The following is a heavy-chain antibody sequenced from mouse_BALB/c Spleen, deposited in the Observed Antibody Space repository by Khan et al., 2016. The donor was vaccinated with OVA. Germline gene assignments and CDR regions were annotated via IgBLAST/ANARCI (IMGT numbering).Heavy chain of an antibody. CDR3: ASGNWAWFAY. CDR2: ISSDSITL. V-gene: IGHV5-17*02. CDR1: GFTFSSFG. Sequence: EVKLLESGGDLVQPGGSRKLSCAASGFTFSSFGMHWVRQAPEKGLEWVAYISSDSITLYYADTVKGRFTISRNNPRNTLFLQMTSLRSEDTAIYYCASGNWAWFAYWGQGTLVTVSA. J-gene: IGHJ3*01. D-gene: IGHD4-1*01.